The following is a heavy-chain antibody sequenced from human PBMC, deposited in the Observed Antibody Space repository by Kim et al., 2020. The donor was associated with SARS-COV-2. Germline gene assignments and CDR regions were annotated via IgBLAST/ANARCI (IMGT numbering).Heavy chain of an antibody. V-gene: IGHV4-39*01. J-gene: IGHJ3*02. CDR1: GGSISSSSYY. CDR3: ASLCTRNDAFDI. CDR2: IYYSGST. Sequence: SETLSLTCTVSGGSISSSSYYWGWIRQPPGKGLEWIGSIYYSGSTYYNPSLKSRVTISVDTSKNQFSLKLSSVTAADTAVYYCASLCTRNDAFDIWGQGTMVTVSS.